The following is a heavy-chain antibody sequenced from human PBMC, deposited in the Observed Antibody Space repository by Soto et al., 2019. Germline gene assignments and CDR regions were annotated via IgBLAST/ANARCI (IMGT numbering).Heavy chain of an antibody. D-gene: IGHD4-17*01. V-gene: IGHV5-51*01. J-gene: IGHJ4*02. CDR3: ARPANTVADHFDL. CDR1: GYTFTIYW. CDR2: IYPSDSDT. Sequence: GESLKISCQVSGYTFTIYWIGWVRQMPGKGLEWMGIIYPSDSDTRYSPSFQGQVNISADQSINTAYLQWDSLKASDTAIYYCARPANTVADHFDLWGQGTPVTVSS.